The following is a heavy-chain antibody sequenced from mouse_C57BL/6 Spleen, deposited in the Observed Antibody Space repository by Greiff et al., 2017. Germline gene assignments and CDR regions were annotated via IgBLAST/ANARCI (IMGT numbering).Heavy chain of an antibody. CDR1: GYTFTGYG. CDR2: IYPRNGDT. Sequence: VQLQQSGAELARPGASVKISCKASGYTFTGYGISWVKQSTGKGLEWIGEIYPRNGDTYYNEKFKGKATLTADKSSSTAYMELRSLTSEDSAVYVCARDEIGLGVWGTGTTVTASS. CDR3: ARDEIGLGV. J-gene: IGHJ1*03. V-gene: IGHV1-81*01.